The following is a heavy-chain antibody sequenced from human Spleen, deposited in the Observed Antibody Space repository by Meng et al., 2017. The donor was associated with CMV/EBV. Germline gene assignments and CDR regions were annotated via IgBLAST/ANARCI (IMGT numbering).Heavy chain of an antibody. D-gene: IGHD6-13*01. CDR1: GYTFIDYY. CDR2: INPSSGGT. J-gene: IGHJ4*02. V-gene: IGHV1-2*06. CDR3: ARSITAAGSI. Sequence: KVSCKASGYTFIDYYMHWVRQAPGQGLEWMGRINPSSGGTNYAQKFQGRVTMTRDTSTSTVYMELSRLRSDDTAVYYCARSITAAGSIWGQGTLVTVSS.